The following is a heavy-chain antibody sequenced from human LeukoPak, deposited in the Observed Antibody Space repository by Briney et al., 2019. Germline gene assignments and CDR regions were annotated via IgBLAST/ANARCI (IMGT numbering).Heavy chain of an antibody. CDR2: INHSGST. CDR1: GGSFSGYY. D-gene: IGHD4-17*01. J-gene: IGHJ4*02. CDR3: ARTQTTVTTRSGYYFDY. V-gene: IGHV4-34*01. Sequence: SETLSLTCAVYGGSFSGYYWSWIRQPPGKGLEWIGEINHSGSTNYNPSLKSRVTISVDTSKNQFSLKLSSVTAADTAVYYCARTQTTVTTRSGYYFDYWGQGTLVTVSS.